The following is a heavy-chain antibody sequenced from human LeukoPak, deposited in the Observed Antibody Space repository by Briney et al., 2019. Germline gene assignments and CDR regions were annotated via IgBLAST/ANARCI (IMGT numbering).Heavy chain of an antibody. CDR3: ARAQAGTYDWPLAL. D-gene: IGHD5-12*01. CDR1: GGTFSKYA. CDR2: IIPFLDTS. V-gene: IGHV1-69*05. J-gene: IGHJ4*02. Sequence: ASVKVSCKASGGTFSKYALSWVRQAPGQGVELIGSIIPFLDTSNYPPKFQDRVKITTDESTSTAYMALSSLRSDDTAVYYCARAQAGTYDWPLALWGQGTLVTVSS.